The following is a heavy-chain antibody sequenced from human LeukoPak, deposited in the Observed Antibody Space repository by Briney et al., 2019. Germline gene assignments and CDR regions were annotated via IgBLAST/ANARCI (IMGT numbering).Heavy chain of an antibody. D-gene: IGHD6-19*01. V-gene: IGHV4-34*01. CDR1: GVSFSGYY. Sequence: PSRTLSLTCAVYGVSFSGYYCSWVRQPPGKGLEWIWEINHSGRTTYNPPPKSRVTTSVNTSTNHFSLKLCAVTAADTAVYYCARLPLSRWLPFDYWGQRTLVTHSS. CDR3: ARLPLSRWLPFDY. CDR2: INHSGRT. J-gene: IGHJ4*02.